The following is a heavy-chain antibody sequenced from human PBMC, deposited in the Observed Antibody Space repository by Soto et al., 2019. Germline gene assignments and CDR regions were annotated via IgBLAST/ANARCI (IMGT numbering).Heavy chain of an antibody. D-gene: IGHD2-21*02. J-gene: IGHJ3*01. Sequence: SETLSLTCTVSGGSISRGDYYWTWIRHPPGKGLEWIGYITYSGSIYYNPSLKSRLSISVDTSKNQFSLELSFMTAADTAMYYCARQVTDDAFDVWGLGTRVTV. CDR1: GGSISRGDYY. CDR3: ARQVTDDAFDV. CDR2: ITYSGSI. V-gene: IGHV4-30-4*01.